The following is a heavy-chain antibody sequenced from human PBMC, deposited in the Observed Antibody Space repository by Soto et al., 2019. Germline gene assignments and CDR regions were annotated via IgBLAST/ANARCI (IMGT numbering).Heavy chain of an antibody. V-gene: IGHV1-46*01. Sequence: ASVKVSCKASGYTFTSYYMHWVRQAPGQGLEWMGIINPSGGSTSYVQKFQGRVTMTRDTSTSTVYMELSSLRSEDTAVYYCARDGDSSSSRGNYFDYWGQGTLVTVSS. D-gene: IGHD6-6*01. J-gene: IGHJ4*02. CDR2: INPSGGST. CDR3: ARDGDSSSSRGNYFDY. CDR1: GYTFTSYY.